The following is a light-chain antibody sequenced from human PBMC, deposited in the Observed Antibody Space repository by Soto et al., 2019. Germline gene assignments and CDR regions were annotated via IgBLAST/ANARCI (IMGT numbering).Light chain of an antibody. CDR1: SSDVGGYNY. V-gene: IGLV2-14*01. Sequence: QSALTQPASVSGSPGQSITISCTGTSSDVGGYNYVSWYQQHPGKAPKLMIYDVSNRPSGVPNRFSGSKSGNTASLTISGLQAEDEADYYCSSYTSSSTSVVFGGGTKLTVL. J-gene: IGLJ2*01. CDR2: DVS. CDR3: SSYTSSSTSVV.